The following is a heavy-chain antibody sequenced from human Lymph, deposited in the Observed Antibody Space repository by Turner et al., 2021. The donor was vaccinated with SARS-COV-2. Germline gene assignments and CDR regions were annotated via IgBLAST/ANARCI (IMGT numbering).Heavy chain of an antibody. D-gene: IGHD3-3*01. V-gene: IGHV5-51*01. CDR1: GYSFTSYG. Sequence: DVQLVQSGAEGKKRGEPRKVAGEGSGYSFTSYGIGWVRQMAGKILEERGINYSGDSETRQSPSSKDQVTISADKYISTAYLQESSLKASDTAMYYCERREWGGSLGHIDYWGQGTLVTVSS. CDR2: NYSGDSET. J-gene: IGHJ4*02. CDR3: ERREWGGSLGHIDY.